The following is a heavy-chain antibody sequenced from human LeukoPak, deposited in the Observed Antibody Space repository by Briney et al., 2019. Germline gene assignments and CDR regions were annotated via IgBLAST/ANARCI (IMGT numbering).Heavy chain of an antibody. D-gene: IGHD4-17*01. CDR3: TRGTVTINYFDN. J-gene: IGHJ4*02. V-gene: IGHV4-59*01. CDR2: IYYTGDT. CDR1: GGSISPYY. Sequence: SETRSLTCSVSGGSISPYYWSWIRQPPGKGLEWIGYIYYTGDTNYNPSLKSRVTISVDTSKKQFSLRLSSVTAADTAVYYCTRGTVTINYFDNWGQGTVVTVSS.